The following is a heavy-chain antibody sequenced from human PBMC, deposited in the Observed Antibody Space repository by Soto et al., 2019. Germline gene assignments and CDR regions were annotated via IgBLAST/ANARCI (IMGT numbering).Heavy chain of an antibody. CDR1: GFTFSSYA. J-gene: IGHJ4*02. D-gene: IGHD3-22*01. V-gene: IGHV3-23*01. Sequence: GGSLSLSCAASGFTFSSYAMSWVRQAPGKGLERVSAISGSGGSTYYADSVKGRFTISRDNSKNTLYLQMNSLRAEDTAVYYCAKPPHSSGSFDYWGQGTLVTVSS. CDR2: ISGSGGST. CDR3: AKPPHSSGSFDY.